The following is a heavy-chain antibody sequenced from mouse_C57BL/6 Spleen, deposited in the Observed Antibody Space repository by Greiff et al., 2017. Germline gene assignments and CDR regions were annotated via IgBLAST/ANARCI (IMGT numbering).Heavy chain of an antibody. J-gene: IGHJ3*01. CDR2: IYPGDGDT. CDR3: AREAITTVVRGPFAY. CDR1: GYAFSSYW. Sequence: QVHVKQSGAELVKPGASVKISCKASGYAFSSYWMNWVKQRPGKGLEWIGQIYPGDGDTNYNGKFKGKATLTADKSSSTAYMQLSSLTSEDSAVYFCAREAITTVVRGPFAYWGQGTLVTVSA. V-gene: IGHV1-80*01. D-gene: IGHD1-1*01.